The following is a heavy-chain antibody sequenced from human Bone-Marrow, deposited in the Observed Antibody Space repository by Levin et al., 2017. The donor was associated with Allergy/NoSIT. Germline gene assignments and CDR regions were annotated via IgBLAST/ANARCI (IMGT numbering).Heavy chain of an antibody. V-gene: IGHV3-23*01. J-gene: IGHJ4*02. CDR1: GFTFFNYA. Sequence: GESLKISCAGSGFTFFNYAMSWVRQAPGKGLEWLSTVSGSGDDTYLADSVKGRFTISRDNSKNTVYLQMNSLRADDTAVYYCAKVPAGSGNRYFDYWGQGTLVTVSS. CDR3: AKVPAGSGNRYFDY. D-gene: IGHD3-10*01. CDR2: VSGSGDDT.